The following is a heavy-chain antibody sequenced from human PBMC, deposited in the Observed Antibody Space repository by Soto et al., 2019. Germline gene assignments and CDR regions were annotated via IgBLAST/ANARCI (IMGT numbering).Heavy chain of an antibody. CDR3: ARVVRDAFDI. Sequence: QVQLVESGGGLVKPGGSLRLSCAVSGFTFSDYYMTWIRQAPGKGLEWVSYVSSSAGTIYYADSVKGRFTISRDNAKNSLYIQMNSLRAEDTAVYYCARVVRDAFDIWGQGTKVTVSS. CDR1: GFTFSDYY. V-gene: IGHV3-11*01. D-gene: IGHD6-13*01. CDR2: VSSSAGTI. J-gene: IGHJ3*02.